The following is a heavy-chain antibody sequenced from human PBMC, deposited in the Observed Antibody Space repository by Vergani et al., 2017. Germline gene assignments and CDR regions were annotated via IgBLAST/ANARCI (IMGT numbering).Heavy chain of an antibody. Sequence: QVQLVQSGAEVKKPGSSVKVSCKASGGTFSSYNISWVRQAPGQGLEWMGRIIPILGIANYAQKFQGRVTITADKSTSTAYMELSSLRSEDTAVYYCAMGVPYGGNSYHNYDCMDVWRQ. CDR3: AMGVPYGGNSYHNYDCMDV. V-gene: IGHV1-69*02. CDR1: GGTFSSYN. CDR2: IIPILGIA. J-gene: IGHJ6*01. D-gene: IGHD4-23*01.